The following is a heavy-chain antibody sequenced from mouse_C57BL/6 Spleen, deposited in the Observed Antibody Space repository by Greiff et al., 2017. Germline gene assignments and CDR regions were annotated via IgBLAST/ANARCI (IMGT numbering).Heavy chain of an antibody. CDR3: ARDKGLLRGGYFDY. D-gene: IGHD1-1*01. CDR2: ISDGGSYT. CDR1: GFTFSSYA. V-gene: IGHV5-4*01. Sequence: EVQRVESGGGLVKPGGSLKLSCASSGFTFSSYAMSWVRQTPEKRLEWVATISDGGSYTYYPDNVKGRFTISRDNAKNNLYLQMSHLKSEDTAMYYCARDKGLLRGGYFDYWGQGTTLTVSS. J-gene: IGHJ2*01.